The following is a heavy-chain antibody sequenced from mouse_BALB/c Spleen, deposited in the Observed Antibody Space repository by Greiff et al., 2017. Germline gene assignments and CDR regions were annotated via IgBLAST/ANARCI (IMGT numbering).Heavy chain of an antibody. CDR1: GFTFSSYA. V-gene: IGHV5-9-4*01. J-gene: IGHJ3*01. Sequence: VESGGGLVKPGGSLKLSCAASGFTFSSYAMSWVRQSPEKRLEWVAEISSGGSYTYYPDTVTGRFTISRDNAKNTLYLEMSSLRSEDTAMYYCARDYGNFFAYWGQGTLVTVSA. D-gene: IGHD2-1*01. CDR3: ARDYGNFFAY. CDR2: ISSGGSYT.